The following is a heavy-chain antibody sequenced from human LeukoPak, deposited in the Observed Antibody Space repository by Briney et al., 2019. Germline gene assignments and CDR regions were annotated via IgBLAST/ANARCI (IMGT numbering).Heavy chain of an antibody. CDR2: ISSSSSYI. CDR3: ARDLGTSFDY. CDR1: GFTFSSYS. D-gene: IGHD1-14*01. Sequence: GGSLRLSCAASGFTFSSYSMNWVRQAPGKGLEWVSSISSSSSYIYYADSVKGRLTISRDNAKNSLYLQMNSLRAEDTAVYYCARDLGTSFDYWGQGTLVTVSS. V-gene: IGHV3-21*01. J-gene: IGHJ4*02.